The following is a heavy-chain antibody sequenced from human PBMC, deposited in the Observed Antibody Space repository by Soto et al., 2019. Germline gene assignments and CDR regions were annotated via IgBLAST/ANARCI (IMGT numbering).Heavy chain of an antibody. Sequence: PSETLSLTCAVYGGSFSGYYWSWIRQPPGKGLEWIGEINHSGSTNYNPSLKSRVTISVDTSKNQFSLKLSSVTAADTAVYYCARGVYCSSTSCYPKNWFDPWGQGTLVTVSS. J-gene: IGHJ5*02. CDR2: INHSGST. CDR1: GGSFSGYY. D-gene: IGHD2-2*01. CDR3: ARGVYCSSTSCYPKNWFDP. V-gene: IGHV4-34*01.